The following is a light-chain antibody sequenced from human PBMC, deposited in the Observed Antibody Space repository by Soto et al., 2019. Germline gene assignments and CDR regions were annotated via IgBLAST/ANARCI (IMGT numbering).Light chain of an antibody. V-gene: IGKV1-27*01. J-gene: IGKJ1*01. Sequence: DIQMTQSPTSLSASVGDRVTITCRASQGIGYNLAWYQQKPGKVPKVLIYTASTLHSGVPSRFSGSRSGTEFTLTINSLQPADVATYVCQKYDSVPWSFGQGTRVEI. CDR3: QKYDSVPWS. CDR2: TAS. CDR1: QGIGYN.